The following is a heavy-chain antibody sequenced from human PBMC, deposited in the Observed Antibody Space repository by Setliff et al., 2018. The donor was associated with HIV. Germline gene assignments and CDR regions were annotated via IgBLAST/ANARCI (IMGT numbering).Heavy chain of an antibody. CDR3: ARQGAGYYYDSSEYYTGNGFDF. Sequence: SETLSLTCVVSGNSISSGYYWGWVRQPPGKGLEWIGSIYHSGSTHYNPSLRSRVTISPQTSKNQFSLELTSVTAADTAVYYCARQGAGYYYDSSEYYTGNGFDFWGQGTLVTVSS. CDR1: GNSISSGYY. D-gene: IGHD3-22*01. V-gene: IGHV4-38-2*01. CDR2: IYHSGST. J-gene: IGHJ3*01.